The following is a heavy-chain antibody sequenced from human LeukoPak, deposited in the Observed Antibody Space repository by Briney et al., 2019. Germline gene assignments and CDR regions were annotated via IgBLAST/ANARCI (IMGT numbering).Heavy chain of an antibody. CDR1: GFTFSSYG. V-gene: IGHV3-30*18. Sequence: PGGSLRLSCAASGFTFSSYGMHWVRQAPGKGLEWVAVISYDGSNKYYADSVKGRFTISRDNSKNTLYLQMNSLRAEDTAVYYCAKDLERHIVVVTASAADYWGQGTLVTVSS. CDR2: ISYDGSNK. CDR3: AKDLERHIVVVTASAADY. D-gene: IGHD2-21*02. J-gene: IGHJ4*02.